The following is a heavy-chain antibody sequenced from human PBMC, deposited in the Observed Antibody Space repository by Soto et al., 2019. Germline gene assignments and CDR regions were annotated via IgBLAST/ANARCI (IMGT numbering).Heavy chain of an antibody. CDR1: GFTFSSYA. CDR3: AKDTGKRPSYYYGMDV. Sequence: EVQLLESGGGLVQPGGSLRLSCAASGFTFSSYAMSWVRQAPGKGLEWVSAISGSGGSTYYADSVKGRFTISRDNSKNTLYLQMNSLRAEDTAVYYCAKDTGKRPSYYYGMDVWGQGTTVTVSS. D-gene: IGHD3-10*01. V-gene: IGHV3-23*01. CDR2: ISGSGGST. J-gene: IGHJ6*02.